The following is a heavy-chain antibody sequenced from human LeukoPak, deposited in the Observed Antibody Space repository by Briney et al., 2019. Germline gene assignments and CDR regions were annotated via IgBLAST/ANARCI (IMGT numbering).Heavy chain of an antibody. D-gene: IGHD3-10*01. J-gene: IGHJ4*02. V-gene: IGHV1-69*01. Sequence: ASVKVSCKASGGTFSSYAISWVRQAPGQGLEWMGGIIPIFGTANYAQKFQGRVTITADGSTSTAYMELSSLRSEDTAVYYCARASSGSFTIDYWGQGTLVTVSS. CDR3: ARASSGSFTIDY. CDR1: GGTFSSYA. CDR2: IIPIFGTA.